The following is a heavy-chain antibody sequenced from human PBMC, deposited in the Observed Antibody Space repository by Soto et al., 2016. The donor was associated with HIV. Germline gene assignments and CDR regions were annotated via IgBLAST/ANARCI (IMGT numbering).Heavy chain of an antibody. CDR2: ISVNSVNGGST. CDR1: GFIFSNYA. V-gene: IGHV3-23*01. J-gene: IGHJ2*01. Sequence: EVQLLESGGGLVQPGGSLRLSCAASGFIFSNYAMDWVRQAPGKGLEWVSAISVNSVNGGSTYYADSVKGRFTISRDNSKNTLYLQMNSLRAEDTAVYFXDERVRRFWYFDLVGPGHPGHCPPQ. CDR3: DERVRRFWYFDL.